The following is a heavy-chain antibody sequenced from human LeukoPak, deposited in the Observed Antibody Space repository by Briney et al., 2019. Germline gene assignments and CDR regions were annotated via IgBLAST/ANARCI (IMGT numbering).Heavy chain of an antibody. D-gene: IGHD3-10*01. CDR2: IKQDGSEK. J-gene: IGHJ4*02. Sequence: GGSLRLSCEASGLTFSSYWMSWVRQAPGKGREWLANIKQDGSEKYYVDSVKGRFTISRDNAKNSLYLQMNSLRAEDTAVYYCARGSYGSGSYYGDYWGQGTLVTVSS. CDR1: GLTFSSYW. V-gene: IGHV3-7*04. CDR3: ARGSYGSGSYYGDY.